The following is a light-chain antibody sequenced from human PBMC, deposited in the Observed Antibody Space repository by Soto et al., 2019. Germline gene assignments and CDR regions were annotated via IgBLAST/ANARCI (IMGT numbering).Light chain of an antibody. J-gene: IGKJ1*01. V-gene: IGKV1-5*01. Sequence: IQMAPSPSTLSASVGDRVTITCRASQSISSWLAWYQQKPGKAPKLLIYDVSSLESGVPSRFSGSGSGTEFTLTISSLQPDDFATYYCQQYNSYSFGQGTKVDI. CDR2: DVS. CDR3: QQYNSYS. CDR1: QSISSW.